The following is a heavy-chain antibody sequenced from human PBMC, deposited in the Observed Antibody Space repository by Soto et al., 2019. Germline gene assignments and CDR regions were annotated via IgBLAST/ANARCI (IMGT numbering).Heavy chain of an antibody. V-gene: IGHV4-30-2*01. D-gene: IGHD3-22*01. CDR1: GGSISGSTYS. CDR3: ARGSNRNGYYEGFDN. CDR2: IYHSGVT. Sequence: QLQLQESGSGLVKPSQTLSLTCGISGGSISGSTYSWNWIRQPPGKGLEWIGHIYHSGVTNYNPSLKSRVTLSVDRSKNEFSLKLSSVTAADTAVYYCARGSNRNGYYEGFDNWGQGTLATVSS. J-gene: IGHJ5*02.